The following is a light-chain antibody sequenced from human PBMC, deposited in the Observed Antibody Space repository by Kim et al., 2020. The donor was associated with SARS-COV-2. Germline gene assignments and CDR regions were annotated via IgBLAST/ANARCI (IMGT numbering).Light chain of an antibody. CDR2: SAS. CDR3: QQTYSSLTVT. CDR1: ERVDTY. V-gene: IGKV1-39*01. J-gene: IGKJ5*01. Sequence: SVGDRVTITCRASERVDTYVNWDQQKPGKAPNLLIYSASYLQSGVPSRFSGGGSGTEFTLTISSLQPEDYATYFCQQTYSSLTVTFGQGTRLEIK.